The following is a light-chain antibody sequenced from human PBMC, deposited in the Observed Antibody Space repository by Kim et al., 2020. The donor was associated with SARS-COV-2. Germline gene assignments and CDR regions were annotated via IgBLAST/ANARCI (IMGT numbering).Light chain of an antibody. CDR3: CSYAGTFTSL. J-gene: IGLJ2*01. V-gene: IGLV2-11*03. CDR2: DVS. CDR1: SSDVGSYNY. Sequence: GHSVTISCTGTSSDVGSYNYVSWYQQHPGKAPKVMIYDVSKRPSGVPDRFSGSKSGNTASLTISGLQADDEADYYCCSYAGTFTSLFGGGTKVTVL.